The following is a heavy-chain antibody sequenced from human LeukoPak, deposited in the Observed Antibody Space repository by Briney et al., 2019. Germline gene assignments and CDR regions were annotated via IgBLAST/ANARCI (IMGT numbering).Heavy chain of an antibody. V-gene: IGHV4-30-4*01. J-gene: IGHJ4*02. CDR3: ARGSAAAGLWVDY. CDR2: IYYSGST. CDR1: GGSISSGDYY. D-gene: IGHD6-13*01. Sequence: SETLSLTCTVSGGSISSGDYYWSWIRQPPGKGLEWIGYIYYSGSTYYNPSLKSRVTISVDTSKNQFSLKLSSVTAADTAVYYCARGSAAAGLWVDYWGQGTLVTVSS.